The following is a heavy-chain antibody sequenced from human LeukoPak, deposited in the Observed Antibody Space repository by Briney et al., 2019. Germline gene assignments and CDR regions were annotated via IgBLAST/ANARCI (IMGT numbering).Heavy chain of an antibody. CDR1: GYRFTDYW. J-gene: IGHJ4*02. Sequence: GESLKISCKGSGYRFTDYWIGWVRQVPGKGLEWMGIVSPDDSDTRDSPSYSPSFQGQVTISTDESISTAYLQWSSLKASDTAMHYCARYRGHYVSLPSPFDYWGQGTLVTVSS. V-gene: IGHV5-51*01. D-gene: IGHD4-17*01. CDR2: VSPDDSDT. CDR3: ARYRGHYVSLPSPFDY.